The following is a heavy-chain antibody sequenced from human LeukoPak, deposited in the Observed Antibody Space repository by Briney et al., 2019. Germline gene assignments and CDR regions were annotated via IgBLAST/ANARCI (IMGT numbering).Heavy chain of an antibody. J-gene: IGHJ4*02. CDR1: GFTFSSYG. D-gene: IGHD2-2*02. Sequence: GGSLRLSCAASGFTFSSYGMHWVRQAPGKGLEWVAVIWYDGSNKYYADSVKGRFTISRDNSKNTLYLQMNSLRAEDTAVCYCAREGYCSSTSCYTSFDYWGQGTLDTVSS. CDR2: IWYDGSNK. V-gene: IGHV3-33*01. CDR3: AREGYCSSTSCYTSFDY.